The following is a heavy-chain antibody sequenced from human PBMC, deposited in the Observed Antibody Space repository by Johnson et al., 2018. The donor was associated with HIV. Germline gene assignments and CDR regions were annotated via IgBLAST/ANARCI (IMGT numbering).Heavy chain of an antibody. V-gene: IGHV3-30*18. J-gene: IGHJ3*02. CDR1: GFTFSDYY. CDR2: ISYDGSKK. D-gene: IGHD3-10*01. CDR3: VKVQDEWFRALGAFDI. Sequence: QVQLVESGGGLVKPGGSLRLSCAASGFTFSDYYMSWIRQAPGKGLEWVAVISYDGSKKYHADSVKGRFTISRDNSKNPLYLQMNTLGAEDTAVYYCVKVQDEWFRALGAFDIWGQGTMVTVSS.